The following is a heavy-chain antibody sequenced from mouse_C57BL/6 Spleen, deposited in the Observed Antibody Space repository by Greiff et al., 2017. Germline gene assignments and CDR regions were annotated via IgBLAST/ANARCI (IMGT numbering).Heavy chain of an antibody. CDR1: GFSFNTYA. D-gene: IGHD2-5*01. CDR2: IRSKSNNYAT. J-gene: IGHJ4*01. V-gene: IGHV10-1*01. Sequence: EVKVVESGGGLVQPKGSLKLSCAASGFSFNTYAMNWVRQAPGKGLEWVARIRSKSNNYATYYADSMKDRFTISRDDSESMLYLQMNNLKTEDTTMYYCVGQGGYSKKDNYDAMDDWGQGTSVTVSS. CDR3: VGQGGYSKKDNYDAMDD.